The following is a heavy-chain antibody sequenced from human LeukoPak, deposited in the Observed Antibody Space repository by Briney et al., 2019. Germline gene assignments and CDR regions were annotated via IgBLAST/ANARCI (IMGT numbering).Heavy chain of an antibody. CDR2: IHYSGIT. CDR3: ARHDTRGGAYDI. J-gene: IGHJ3*02. Sequence: GSLRLSCAASAFTFSSDAMSWVRQAPGKGLEYIGYIHYSGITNYNPSLKSRVTISVDTSKNQFSLRLSSVTAADTAVYYCARHDTRGGAYDIWGQGTMVTVSS. D-gene: IGHD3-10*01. V-gene: IGHV4-59*08. CDR1: AFTFSSDA.